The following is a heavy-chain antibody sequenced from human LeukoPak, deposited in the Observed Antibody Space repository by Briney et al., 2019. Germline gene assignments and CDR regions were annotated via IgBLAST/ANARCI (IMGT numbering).Heavy chain of an antibody. J-gene: IGHJ4*02. D-gene: IGHD4-11*01. V-gene: IGHV3-11*06. CDR1: GFTFSDYY. CDR3: ASGRYSNYFDY. Sequence: PGGSLRLSCAASGFTFSDYYMSWIRQAPGKGLEWVSYISSSSSYTNYADSVKGRLTISRDNAKNSLYLQMNSLRAEDTAVYYCASGRYSNYFDYWGQGTLVTVSS. CDR2: ISSSSSYT.